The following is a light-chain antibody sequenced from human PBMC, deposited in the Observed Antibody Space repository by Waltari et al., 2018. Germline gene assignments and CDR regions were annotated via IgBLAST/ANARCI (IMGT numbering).Light chain of an antibody. CDR3: QQSYSQTRT. V-gene: IGKV1-39*01. Sequence: DIQMTQSPSSLSASVGDRVTITCRSSQNISSYLNWYQQKPGKAPELLIYPASSLQSGVSSRSSGGGSGTDFTLTISSLQPEDFATYFCQQSYSQTRTFGQGTKVEIK. CDR1: QNISSY. CDR2: PAS. J-gene: IGKJ1*01.